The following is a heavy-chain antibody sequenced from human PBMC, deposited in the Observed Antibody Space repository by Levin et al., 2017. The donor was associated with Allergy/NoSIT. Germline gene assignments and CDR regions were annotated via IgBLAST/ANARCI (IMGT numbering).Heavy chain of an antibody. D-gene: IGHD3/OR15-3a*01. Sequence: LASETLSLTCAASEFILSSYCMAWVRQAPGKGLQWVANVKQDGSERYNVDSLKGRFTISRDSAKNSLYLQMNNLRDEDTAVYYCARVVSAFGLLYGMDVWGQGTTVTVSS. CDR1: EFILSSYC. J-gene: IGHJ6*02. CDR2: VKQDGSER. V-gene: IGHV3-7*04. CDR3: ARVVSAFGLLYGMDV.